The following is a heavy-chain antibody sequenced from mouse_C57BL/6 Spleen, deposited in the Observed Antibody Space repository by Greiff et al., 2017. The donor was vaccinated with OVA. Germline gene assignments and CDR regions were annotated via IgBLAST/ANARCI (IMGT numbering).Heavy chain of an antibody. CDR2: IYPGDGDT. CDR1: GYAFSSSW. CDR3: ARLDSSGAMDY. V-gene: IGHV1-82*01. J-gene: IGHJ4*01. Sequence: VQRAESGPELVKPGASVKISCKASGYAFSSSWMNWVKQRPGKGLEWIGRIYPGDGDTNYNGKFKGKATLTADKSSSTAYMQLSSLTPEDSAVYFCARLDSSGAMDYWGQGTSVTVSS. D-gene: IGHD3-2*02.